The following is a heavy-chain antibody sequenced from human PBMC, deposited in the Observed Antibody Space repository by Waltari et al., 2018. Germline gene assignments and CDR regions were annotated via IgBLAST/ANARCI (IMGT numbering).Heavy chain of an antibody. CDR2: FHHGGTT. CDR3: ARHGGESYGYLWVDP. CDR1: GGSISSGPYY. Sequence: QLQLQESGPGLVKPSETLSLTCTVSGGSISSGPYYWGWIRQPPEKGLEWIGSFHHGGTTFYNPSLKSRVTISVDRSSNQFSLKLYSRTAADTAVYYCARHGGESYGYLWVDPWGQGTLVTVSS. D-gene: IGHD5-18*01. V-gene: IGHV4-39*01. J-gene: IGHJ5*02.